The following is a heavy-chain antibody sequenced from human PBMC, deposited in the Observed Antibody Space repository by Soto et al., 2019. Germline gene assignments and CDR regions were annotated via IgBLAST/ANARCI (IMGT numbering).Heavy chain of an antibody. Sequence: QVQLVQSGAEVKKPGSSVKVSCKASGGTFSSYAISWVRQAPGQGLEWMGGIIPIFGTANYAQKFQGRVTMTADVSTSTAYMELSSLRSEDTAVYYCARVVTVVKSFHYWYFDLWGRGTLVTVSS. D-gene: IGHD2-15*01. V-gene: IGHV1-69*12. J-gene: IGHJ2*01. CDR3: ARVVTVVKSFHYWYFDL. CDR1: GGTFSSYA. CDR2: IIPIFGTA.